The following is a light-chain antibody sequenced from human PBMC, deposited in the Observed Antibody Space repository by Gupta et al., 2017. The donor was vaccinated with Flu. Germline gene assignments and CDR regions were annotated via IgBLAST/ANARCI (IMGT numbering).Light chain of an antibody. CDR2: AAS. CDR1: QRTNNY. V-gene: IGKV1-39*01. J-gene: IGKJ1*01. CDR3: QQDNSSPTA. Sequence: PASLSESVGERVTSTCRASQRTNNYLEWYQQKPGKAPRLLIYAASSMQSGVPARFSGSGSGTDFTLTISSLQSEDFAIYYCQQDNSSPTAFGQGTRVEIK.